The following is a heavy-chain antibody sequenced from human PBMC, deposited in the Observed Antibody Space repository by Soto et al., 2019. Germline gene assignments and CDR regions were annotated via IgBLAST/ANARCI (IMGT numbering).Heavy chain of an antibody. CDR3: ARQGFGELHGLVDV. V-gene: IGHV4-59*08. J-gene: IGHJ6*02. D-gene: IGHD3-10*01. CDR2: MGYNGFT. CDR1: GGPMNNYY. Sequence: QVQLQESGPGLVKPSETLSPTCTISGGPMNNYYCSWFRQPRGQGLEWIGYMGYNGFTRYNPSLRSRVAISLDTAKNQFSLNLGSVTAADTALYYCARQGFGELHGLVDVWGQGITVTVSS.